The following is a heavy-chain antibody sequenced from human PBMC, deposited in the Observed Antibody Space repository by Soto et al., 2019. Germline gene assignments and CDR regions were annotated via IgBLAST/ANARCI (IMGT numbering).Heavy chain of an antibody. V-gene: IGHV4-34*01. J-gene: IGHJ6*03. Sequence: QVQLQQWGAGLLKPSETLSLTCAVYGGSFSGYYWSWIRQPPGKGLEWIGEINHSGSTNYNPSLKIRVTISVDTSKNQFSLKLSSVTAADTAVYYCARDNHPYYYYMDVWGKGTTVTVSS. CDR3: ARDNHPYYYYMDV. CDR2: INHSGST. CDR1: GGSFSGYY.